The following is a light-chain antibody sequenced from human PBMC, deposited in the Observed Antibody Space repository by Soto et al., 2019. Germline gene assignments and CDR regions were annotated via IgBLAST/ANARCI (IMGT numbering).Light chain of an antibody. CDR3: QQYDDLPWT. J-gene: IGKJ1*01. CDR2: DAS. V-gene: IGKV1-33*01. Sequence: DIQMTQSPSSLSASVGDRVTITCQASQDINSYLNWYQQKPGQAPKLLIYDASNLETGVPSRFSGSGFRTDFTFNISSLQPEDIATYYGQQYDDLPWTFGRGTKVEI. CDR1: QDINSY.